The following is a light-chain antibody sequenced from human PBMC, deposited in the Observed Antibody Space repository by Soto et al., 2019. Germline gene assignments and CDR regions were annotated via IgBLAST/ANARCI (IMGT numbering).Light chain of an antibody. CDR3: QQHNDWPQT. J-gene: IGKJ1*01. Sequence: EIVMTQSPATLSVSPGERATLSCRASQGVSNTLAWYQQKPGQAPRLLIYGASTRATGIPDRFSGSGSGMEFTLSISSLQSEDFAVYYCQQHNDWPQTFGQGTKVELK. CDR2: GAS. CDR1: QGVSNT. V-gene: IGKV3-15*01.